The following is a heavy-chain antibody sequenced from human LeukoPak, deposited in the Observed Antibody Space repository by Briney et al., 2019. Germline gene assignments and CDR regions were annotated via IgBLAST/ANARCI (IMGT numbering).Heavy chain of an antibody. Sequence: GGSLRLSCADSGFTFSSYAMSWVRPAPGKGLEWVSAISGSGGSTYYADSVKGRFTISRDNSKNTLYRQMNSLRAEDTAVYYCAKGTYYYDSSAVPLWGQGTLVTVSS. D-gene: IGHD3-22*01. CDR2: ISGSGGST. V-gene: IGHV3-23*01. CDR3: AKGTYYYDSSAVPL. CDR1: GFTFSSYA. J-gene: IGHJ4*02.